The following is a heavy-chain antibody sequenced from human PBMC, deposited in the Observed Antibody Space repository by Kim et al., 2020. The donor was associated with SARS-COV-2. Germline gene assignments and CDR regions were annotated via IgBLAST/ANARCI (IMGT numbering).Heavy chain of an antibody. V-gene: IGHV1-2*06. CDR2: INPNSGGT. CDR1: GYTFTGYY. CDR3: ARDPTSAYDSSGYDDYYYGMDV. Sequence: ASVKVSCKASGYTFTGYYMHWVRQAPGQGLEWMGRINPNSGGTNYAQKFQGRVTMTRDTSISTASMELSRLRSDDTAVYYCARDPTSAYDSSGYDDYYYGMDVWGQGTTVTVSS. D-gene: IGHD3-22*01. J-gene: IGHJ6*02.